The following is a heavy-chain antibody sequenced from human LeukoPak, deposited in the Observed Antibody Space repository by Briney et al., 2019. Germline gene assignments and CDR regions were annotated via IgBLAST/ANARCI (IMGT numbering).Heavy chain of an antibody. J-gene: IGHJ5*02. V-gene: IGHV3-21*06. Sequence: PGGSLRLSCAASGFSLASYDMNWVRQAPGKGLEWVSSISFSSTYIYYRASVKGRFTISRDNAKNSLYLEINNLRDEDTAVYYCARADCPSSTCYLRRSWFDPWGQGTLVTVSS. CDR1: GFSLASYD. D-gene: IGHD2-2*01. CDR2: ISFSSTYI. CDR3: ARADCPSSTCYLRRSWFDP.